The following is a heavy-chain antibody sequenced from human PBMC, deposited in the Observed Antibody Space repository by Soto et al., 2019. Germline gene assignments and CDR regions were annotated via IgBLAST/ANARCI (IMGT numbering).Heavy chain of an antibody. J-gene: IGHJ6*03. CDR2: INSDGSVS. CDR3: ARGDCVGVTCYSLAGSFYYYMDV. CDR1: GFTFTNYW. Sequence: EVKLVESGGGLVQPGGSLRLSCAASGFTFTNYWMYWVRQAPGKGLVWVSRINSDGSVSSYADSVKGRLTISRDNVKNTLYLQMNSLRAEDTAVYYCARGDCVGVTCYSLAGSFYYYMDVWGKGTTVTVFS. V-gene: IGHV3-74*01. D-gene: IGHD2-15*01.